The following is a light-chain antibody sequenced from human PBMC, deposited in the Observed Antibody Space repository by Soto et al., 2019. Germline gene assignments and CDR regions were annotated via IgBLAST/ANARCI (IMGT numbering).Light chain of an antibody. J-gene: IGLJ1*01. CDR1: ISDVGGYNY. V-gene: IGLV2-8*01. CDR3: RSYAGSNDFV. Sequence: QSVLTQPPSASGSPGQSVTISCTGAISDVGGYNYVSWYQQHPGKAPKLMIYEVTKRPSGVPDRFSGSKSGNTASLTVSGLQAEDEADYYCRSYAGSNDFVFGTGTKVTVL. CDR2: EVT.